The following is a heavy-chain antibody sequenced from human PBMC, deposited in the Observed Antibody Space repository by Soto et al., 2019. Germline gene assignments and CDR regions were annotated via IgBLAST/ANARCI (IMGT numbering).Heavy chain of an antibody. CDR3: ASDMSTT. D-gene: IGHD2-2*01. V-gene: IGHV1-8*01. Sequence: QVQLVQSGAEVKKPGASVKVSCKASGYTFTSHDINWMRQATGQGLEWMGWMNPHSGHTNYAQKFQGRVTMTRDTSISTAYMELTSLRSEDTAVSYWASDMSTTWGQGTLVTVSS. CDR2: MNPHSGHT. J-gene: IGHJ5*02. CDR1: GYTFTSHD.